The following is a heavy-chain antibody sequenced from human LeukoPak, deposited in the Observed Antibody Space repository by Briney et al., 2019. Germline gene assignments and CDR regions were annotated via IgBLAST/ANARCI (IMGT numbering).Heavy chain of an antibody. V-gene: IGHV4-31*03. CDR2: LYYTGST. CDR3: ARDMQQELGPGGWFDP. J-gene: IGHJ5*02. Sequence: SQTLSLTCTVSGGSISTAGYYWSWIRQHPGEGLEWIGYLYYTGSTYYNPSLKSRLTISLDTSKNQFSLKLSSVTAADMAVYYCARDMQQELGPGGWFDPWGQGTLVTVSS. D-gene: IGHD1-26*01. CDR1: GGSISTAGYY.